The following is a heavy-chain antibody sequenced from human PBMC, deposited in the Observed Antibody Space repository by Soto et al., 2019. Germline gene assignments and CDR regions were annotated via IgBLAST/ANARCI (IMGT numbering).Heavy chain of an antibody. D-gene: IGHD2-2*01. V-gene: IGHV3-11*01. CDR3: ARGNALYDY. CDR1: GFTFSDYY. Sequence: GGSLRLSCAASGFTFSDYYMSWIRQAPGKGLEWVSYIRSTDNARYYANSVKGRFTISRDNAKNSLYLQMNSLRAEDTAVYYCARGNALYDYWGQGALVTVSS. CDR2: IRSTDNAR. J-gene: IGHJ4*02.